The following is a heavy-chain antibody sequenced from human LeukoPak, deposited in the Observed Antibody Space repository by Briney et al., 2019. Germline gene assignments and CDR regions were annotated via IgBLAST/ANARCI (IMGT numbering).Heavy chain of an antibody. CDR2: IYTDGST. J-gene: IGHJ4*02. V-gene: IGHV3-66*01. CDR1: GFTVSSNY. Sequence: GGSLRLSCAASGFTVSSNYMSWVRQAPGKGLEWVSVIYTDGSTNYADSVKGRFTISRDNSKNTLFLQMSSLRVEDTAVYYCVKDLYYDNSGYYSGAFDYWGQGTLVTVSS. D-gene: IGHD3-22*01. CDR3: VKDLYYDNSGYYSGAFDY.